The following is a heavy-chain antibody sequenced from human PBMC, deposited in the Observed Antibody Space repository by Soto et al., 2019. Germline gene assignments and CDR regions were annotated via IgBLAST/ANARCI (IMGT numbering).Heavy chain of an antibody. CDR2: ISISSINI. CDR1: GFTFSNYH. D-gene: IGHD2-15*01. V-gene: IGHV3-21*01. J-gene: IGHJ4*02. CDR3: VRYLVEVAPGDY. Sequence: VQLVESGGGLVSPGKSLRLSCAASGFTFSNYHMNWVRQAPGKGLEWVSSISISSINIYYADSVKGRFTISRDDARSSLYLQMNSLRGEDTAVYYCVRYLVEVAPGDYWGQGTLVTVSS.